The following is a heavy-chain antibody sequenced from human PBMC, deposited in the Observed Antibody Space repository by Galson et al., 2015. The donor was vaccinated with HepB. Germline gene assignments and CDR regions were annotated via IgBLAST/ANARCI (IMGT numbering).Heavy chain of an antibody. D-gene: IGHD3-16*01. CDR2: IRSDGSND. Sequence: SLRLSCATSGLTFSTFGMHWVRQAPGKGLEWVAFIRSDGSNDYYAPSVWGRFTITRDNSKTTTYLQMSSLRPEDTALYFCAKDRRFSGGIFDSWGQGTLVTVSS. J-gene: IGHJ4*02. CDR3: AKDRRFSGGIFDS. CDR1: GLTFSTFG. V-gene: IGHV3-30*02.